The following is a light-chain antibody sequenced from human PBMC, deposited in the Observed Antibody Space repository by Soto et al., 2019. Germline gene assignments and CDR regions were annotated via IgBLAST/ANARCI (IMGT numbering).Light chain of an antibody. CDR3: QQEGSSPLT. V-gene: IGKV3D-20*01. J-gene: IGKJ4*01. Sequence: EIVLTQSPATLSLSPGERATLSCGASQSGSSSYLAWYQQKPGLAPRLLIYDASSRATGIPDRFSGSGSGTDFTLTISRREPEDFAVYYFQQEGSSPLTFGGGTKVEIK. CDR2: DAS. CDR1: QSGSSSY.